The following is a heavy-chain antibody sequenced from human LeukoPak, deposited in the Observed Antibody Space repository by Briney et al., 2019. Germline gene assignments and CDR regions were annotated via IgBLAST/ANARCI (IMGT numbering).Heavy chain of an antibody. V-gene: IGHV4-61*01. Sequence: KPSETLSLTCTVSGASVSSGSYYWSWIRQPPGKGLEWIGYIYYSGSTNYNPSLKSRVTISVDTSKNQFSLKLSSVTAADTAVYYCARTHYGSGSHNWFDPWGQGTLVTVSS. J-gene: IGHJ5*02. CDR3: ARTHYGSGSHNWFDP. D-gene: IGHD3-10*01. CDR1: GASVSSGSYY. CDR2: IYYSGST.